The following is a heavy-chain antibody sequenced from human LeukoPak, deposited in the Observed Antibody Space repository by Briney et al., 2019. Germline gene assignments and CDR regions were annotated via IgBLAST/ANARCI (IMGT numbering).Heavy chain of an antibody. CDR3: ARAPTPYFTYYMDV. CDR1: GFSFSGFG. D-gene: IGHD2-21*01. J-gene: IGHJ6*03. V-gene: IGHV3-48*02. CDR2: IGSSGSAGGNI. Sequence: GGSLRLSCAASGFSFSGFGMNWVRQAPGKGLEWISYIGSSGSAGGNIYYAVSVKGRFTVSRDNAKDSLFLHMNSLQDADTAVYYCARAPTPYFTYYMDVWGKGTTVTVSS.